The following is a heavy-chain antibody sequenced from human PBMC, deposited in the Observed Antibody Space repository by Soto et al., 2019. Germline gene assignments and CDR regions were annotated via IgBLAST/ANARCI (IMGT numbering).Heavy chain of an antibody. V-gene: IGHV4-59*01. D-gene: IGHD5-18*01. J-gene: IGHJ4*02. CDR1: GGSISSYY. CDR2: IYYSGST. Sequence: SETLSLTCTVSGGSISSYYWSWIRQPPGKGLEWIGYIYYSGSTNYNPSLKSRVTISVDTSKNQFSLKLSSVTAADTAVYYCAREGNVDTAMVGFGYWGQGTLVTVSS. CDR3: AREGNVDTAMVGFGY.